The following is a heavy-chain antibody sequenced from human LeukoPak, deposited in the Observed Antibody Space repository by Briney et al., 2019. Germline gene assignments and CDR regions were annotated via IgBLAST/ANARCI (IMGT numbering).Heavy chain of an antibody. V-gene: IGHV4-61*02. Sequence: PSQTLSLTCTVSGGSISSGSYYWSWLRQPAGKGLEWIGRIYTSGSTNYIPSLKSRVTISVDTSKNQFSLKLSSVTAADTAVYYCARDAGIPYCGGDCYPDYWGQGTLVTVSS. D-gene: IGHD2-21*01. CDR1: GGSISSGSYY. CDR3: ARDAGIPYCGGDCYPDY. J-gene: IGHJ4*02. CDR2: IYTSGST.